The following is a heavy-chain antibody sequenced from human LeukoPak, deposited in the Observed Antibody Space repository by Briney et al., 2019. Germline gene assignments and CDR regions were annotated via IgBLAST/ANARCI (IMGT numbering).Heavy chain of an antibody. V-gene: IGHV1-8*01. Sequence: WASVTVSCKASGYTFTSYDINWVRQATGQGLEWMGWMNPNSGNTGYAQKFQGRVTMTRNTSISTAYMELSSLRSEDTAVYYCARGVRIAVAGRYYFDYWGQGTLVTVSS. CDR1: GYTFTSYD. CDR3: ARGVRIAVAGRYYFDY. CDR2: MNPNSGNT. J-gene: IGHJ4*02. D-gene: IGHD6-19*01.